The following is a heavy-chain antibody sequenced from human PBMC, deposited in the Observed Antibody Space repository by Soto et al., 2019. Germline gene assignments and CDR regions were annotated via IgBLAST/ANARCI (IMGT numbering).Heavy chain of an antibody. D-gene: IGHD3-3*01. J-gene: IGHJ5*02. V-gene: IGHV1-8*01. Sequence: QVQLVQSGAEVKKPGASVKVSCKASGYTFTSYDINWVRQATGQGLEWMGWMNPNSGNTGYAQKFQGRVHMTRNTSISTAYMELSSLRSEDTAVYYCARAAYYYFWSGYQNNWFDPWGQGTLVTVSS. CDR2: MNPNSGNT. CDR1: GYTFTSYD. CDR3: ARAAYYYFWSGYQNNWFDP.